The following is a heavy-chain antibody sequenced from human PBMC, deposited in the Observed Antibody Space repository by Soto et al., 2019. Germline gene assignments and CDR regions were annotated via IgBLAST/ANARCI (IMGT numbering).Heavy chain of an antibody. CDR3: AKAVTMVRGPYGMDV. V-gene: IGHV3-23*01. Sequence: LRLSCAASGFTFSSYAMSWVRQAPGKGLEWVSAISGSGGSTYYADSVKGRFTISRDNSKNTLYLQMNSLRAEDTAVYYCAKAVTMVRGPYGMDVWGQGTTVTVS. D-gene: IGHD3-10*01. CDR1: GFTFSSYA. J-gene: IGHJ6*02. CDR2: ISGSGGST.